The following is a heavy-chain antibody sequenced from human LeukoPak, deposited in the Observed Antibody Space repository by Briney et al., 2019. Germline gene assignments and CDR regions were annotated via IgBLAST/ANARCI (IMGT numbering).Heavy chain of an antibody. J-gene: IGHJ3*02. CDR3: ARDNTDSSGYFDAFDI. D-gene: IGHD3-22*01. CDR2: IRYDGSNK. Sequence: LAGGSLRLSCAAPGFTFSSYGIHWVRQAPGKGLEWVAFIRYDGSNKYYADSVKGRFTISRDNSKNTLYLQMNSLRAEDTAVYYCARDNTDSSGYFDAFDIWGQGTMVTVSS. CDR1: GFTFSSYG. V-gene: IGHV3-30*02.